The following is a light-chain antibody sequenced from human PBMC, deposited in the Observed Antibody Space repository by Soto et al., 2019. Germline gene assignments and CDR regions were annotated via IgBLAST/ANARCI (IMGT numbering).Light chain of an antibody. CDR2: DAS. CDR3: QQYDNRPLT. J-gene: IGKJ4*01. CDR1: QYISNY. Sequence: DIQMTQSPSSLSASVGDRVTITCQASQYISNYLNWYQQKPGKAPKLLIYDASNLETGVPSRFSGSGSGTDFTFTISRLQPEDIATYYCQQYDNRPLTFGGGTKVEIK. V-gene: IGKV1-33*01.